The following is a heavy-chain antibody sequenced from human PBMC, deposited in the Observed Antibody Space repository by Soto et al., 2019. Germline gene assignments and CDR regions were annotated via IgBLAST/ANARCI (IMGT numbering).Heavy chain of an antibody. CDR1: GYTFTSYA. D-gene: IGHD3-10*01. Sequence: QVQLVQSGAEVKKPGASVKVSCKASGYTFTSYAMHWVRQAPGQRLEWMGRNNAGNGNTKYSQKFQGRVTITRDTSASTAYMELSSLRSEDTAVYYCARGITMVRGVIPLGYWGQGTLVTVSS. CDR2: NNAGNGNT. J-gene: IGHJ4*02. CDR3: ARGITMVRGVIPLGY. V-gene: IGHV1-3*01.